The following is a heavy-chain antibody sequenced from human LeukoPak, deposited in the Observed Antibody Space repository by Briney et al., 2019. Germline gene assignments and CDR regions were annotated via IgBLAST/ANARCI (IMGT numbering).Heavy chain of an antibody. J-gene: IGHJ4*02. D-gene: IGHD2-2*01. Sequence: SETLSLTCTVSGGSISSYYWSWIRQPPGKGLEWIGYIYYSGSTNYNPSLKSRVTISVDGSKNQFSLKLSSVTAADTAVYYCAGSLVPAAPDYWGQGTLVTVSS. CDR3: AGSLVPAAPDY. CDR2: IYYSGST. V-gene: IGHV4-59*12. CDR1: GGSISSYY.